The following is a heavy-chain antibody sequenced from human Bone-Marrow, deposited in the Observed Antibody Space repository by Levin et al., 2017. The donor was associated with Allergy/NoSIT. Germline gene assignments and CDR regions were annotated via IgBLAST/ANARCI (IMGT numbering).Heavy chain of an antibody. J-gene: IGHJ6*02. V-gene: IGHV3-23*01. CDR2: ISAGDEKS. CDR1: GFNFVSYA. CDR3: TRDVHYAMDV. Sequence: GGSLRLSCAASGFNFVSYAMSWVRQAPGEGLEWVSTISAGDEKSYYADSVKGRFIISRDNAKNTLYLQMDSLRAEDTSVYFCTRDVHYAMDVWGRGTSVTVSS.